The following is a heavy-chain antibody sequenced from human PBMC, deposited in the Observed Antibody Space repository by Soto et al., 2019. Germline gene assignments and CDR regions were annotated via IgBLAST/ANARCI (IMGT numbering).Heavy chain of an antibody. D-gene: IGHD6-25*01. CDR2: IYYSGST. Sequence: KSSETLSLTCSVSGGSISSVGHYLTWIRQQPGKGLEWIGYIYYSGSTDYNPSLKSRVTISVDRSKNQFSLNLSSVTAADTAIYYCARESGGYDSSTRYGLEVWGQGTKVTVSS. J-gene: IGHJ6*02. V-gene: IGHV4-31*03. CDR3: ARESGGYDSSTRYGLEV. CDR1: GGSISSVGHY.